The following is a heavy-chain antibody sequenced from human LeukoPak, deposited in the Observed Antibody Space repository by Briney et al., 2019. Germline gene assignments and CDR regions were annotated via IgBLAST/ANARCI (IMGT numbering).Heavy chain of an antibody. CDR1: GFTFSSYG. D-gene: IGHD6-13*01. Sequence: GTSLRLSCAASGFTFSSYGMHWVRQAPGKGLEWVAVIWYDGSNKYYADSVKGRFTVSRDNSKNTLYLQMNGLRAEDTAVYYCARDRYGISAAGYFDSWGQGNLVTVSS. CDR2: IWYDGSNK. V-gene: IGHV3-33*01. CDR3: ARDRYGISAAGYFDS. J-gene: IGHJ4*02.